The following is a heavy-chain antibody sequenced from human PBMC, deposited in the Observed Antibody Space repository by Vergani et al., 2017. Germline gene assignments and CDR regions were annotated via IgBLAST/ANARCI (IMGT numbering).Heavy chain of an antibody. Sequence: EVQLVQSGAEVKKPGESLKISCKRSGYSFTSYWIGWVRQMPGKGLEWMGIIYPGDSDTRYSPSFQGQVTISADKSISTAYLQWSSLKASDTAMYYCARHAKRGCSSTSCYLDYYYYMDVWGKGTTVTVSS. CDR1: GYSFTSYW. CDR3: ARHAKRGCSSTSCYLDYYYYMDV. D-gene: IGHD2-2*01. CDR2: IYPGDSDT. J-gene: IGHJ6*03. V-gene: IGHV5-51*01.